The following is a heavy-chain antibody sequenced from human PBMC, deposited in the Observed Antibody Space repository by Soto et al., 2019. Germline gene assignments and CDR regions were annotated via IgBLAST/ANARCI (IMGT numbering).Heavy chain of an antibody. CDR3: ARVERLQPTVLDY. CDR2: IYYSGST. D-gene: IGHD1-1*01. J-gene: IGHJ4*02. V-gene: IGHV4-30-4*01. CDR1: GGAISSGDYY. Sequence: QVQLQESGPGLVKPSQTLSLTCTVSGGAISSGDYYWSWIRQPPGKGLEWIGYIYYSGSTYYNPSLKSRVTISVDSSKNQFSLKLSSVTAADTAVYYCARVERLQPTVLDYWGQGTLVTVSS.